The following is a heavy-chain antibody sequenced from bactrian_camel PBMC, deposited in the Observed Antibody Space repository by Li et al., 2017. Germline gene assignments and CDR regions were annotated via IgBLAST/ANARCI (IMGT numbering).Heavy chain of an antibody. CDR3: ASGGVLWVGSY. CDR2: IAADGSSA. CDR1: GVTFTTYY. D-gene: IGHD5*01. Sequence: HVQLVESGGGSVHPGGSLRLSCVASGVTFTTYYMDWVRQAPGKGLEWVSAIAADGSSATYEDSAKGRFTISRDNTKKMMSLQMNSLKIEDSGVYYCASGGVLWVGSYWGQGTQVTVS. J-gene: IGHJ4*01. V-gene: IGHV3S1*01.